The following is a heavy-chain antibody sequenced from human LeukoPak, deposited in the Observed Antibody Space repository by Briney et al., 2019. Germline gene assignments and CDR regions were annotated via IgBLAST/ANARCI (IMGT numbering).Heavy chain of an antibody. Sequence: SETLSLTCTVSGGSISSYYWSWIRQPPGKGLEWIGYIYYSGSTNYNPSLKSRVTISVDTSKNQFSLKLSSVTAADTAVYYCARSYYGSGSYFSFDYWGQGTLVTVSS. J-gene: IGHJ4*02. CDR3: ARSYYGSGSYFSFDY. CDR2: IYYSGST. CDR1: GGSISSYY. D-gene: IGHD3-10*01. V-gene: IGHV4-59*12.